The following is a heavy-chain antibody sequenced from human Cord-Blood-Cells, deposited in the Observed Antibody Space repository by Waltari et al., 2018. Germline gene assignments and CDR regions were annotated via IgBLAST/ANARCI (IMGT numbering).Heavy chain of an antibody. J-gene: IGHJ4*02. CDR2: IKQDGSEK. V-gene: IGHV3-7*01. Sequence: EVQLVESGGGLVQPGGSLRLSCAASGFTFSSYWMSWGRQAPGKGLEWVANIKQDGSEKYYVDSVKGRFTISRDNAKNSLYLQMNSLRAEDTAVYYCARDRIAAAFDYWGQGTLVTVSS. D-gene: IGHD6-13*01. CDR3: ARDRIAAAFDY. CDR1: GFTFSSYW.